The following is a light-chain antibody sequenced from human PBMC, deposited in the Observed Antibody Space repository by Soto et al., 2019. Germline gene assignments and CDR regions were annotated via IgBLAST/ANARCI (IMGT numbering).Light chain of an antibody. Sequence: IQMTQSPSSVSASVGDRVTITCRASQICTWVVWYQQKPGKAPRLLILQSGDPSRFIASGSGTDFTLTITSLQPEDFATYFCQQADSFPLTFGGGTKVEI. CDR1: QICTW. V-gene: IGKV1-12*01. CDR3: QQADSFPLT. J-gene: IGKJ4*01.